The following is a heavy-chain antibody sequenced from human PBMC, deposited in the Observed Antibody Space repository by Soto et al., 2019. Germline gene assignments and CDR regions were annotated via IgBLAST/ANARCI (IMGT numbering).Heavy chain of an antibody. J-gene: IGHJ6*02. CDR3: ARSGPAVLNGFYYPDMDV. CDR2: INHSGNT. Sequence: PSETLSLTXSIYGGSFSGYYWSWIRQPPGKGLEWIGEINHSGNTNYNPSLKSRVTISVDTSNNQFSLKLNSVTAADTAVYYCARSGPAVLNGFYYPDMDVWGQGTTVTVSS. D-gene: IGHD2-2*01. V-gene: IGHV4-34*01. CDR1: GGSFSGYY.